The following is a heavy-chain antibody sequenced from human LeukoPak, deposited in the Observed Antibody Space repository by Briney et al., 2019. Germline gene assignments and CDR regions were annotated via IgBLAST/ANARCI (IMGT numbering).Heavy chain of an antibody. CDR3: ARVAPIVEGDFDI. Sequence: GGSLRLSCAASGFTFSDYYMSWIRQAPGKGLEWVSSISSSSSYIYYADSVKGRFTISRDNAKNSLYLQMNSLRAEDTAVYYCARVAPIVEGDFDIWGQGTMVTVSS. J-gene: IGHJ3*02. V-gene: IGHV3-11*06. CDR1: GFTFSDYY. D-gene: IGHD2-15*01. CDR2: ISSSSSYI.